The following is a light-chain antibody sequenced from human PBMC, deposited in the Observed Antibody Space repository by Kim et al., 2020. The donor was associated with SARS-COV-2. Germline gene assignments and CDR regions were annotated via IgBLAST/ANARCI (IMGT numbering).Light chain of an antibody. CDR2: LGGGGSY. CDR1: SGHSTYI. V-gene: IGLV4-60*03. Sequence: WVKRSWTLGSGHSTYISAWDQQQPEKAPRYWMELGGGGSYSKGSGVPDRFSGSSSGADRYLTSANRQSEDEADYYCETWDSNTQVCGTGTKVTVL. CDR3: ETWDSNTQV. J-gene: IGLJ1*01.